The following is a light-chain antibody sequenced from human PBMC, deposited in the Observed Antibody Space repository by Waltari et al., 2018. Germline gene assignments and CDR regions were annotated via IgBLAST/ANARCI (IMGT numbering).Light chain of an antibody. Sequence: QSALTQPASVSGSPGQSITISCTGTSSDIGGYNYVSWYQHHPGKAPKLMIFDVARWPSGVSNRFSGSKSGNTASLTISGLQAEDEADYYCASYTTTRTVVFGGGTKVTVL. J-gene: IGLJ2*01. CDR2: DVA. CDR3: ASYTTTRTVV. CDR1: SSDIGGYNY. V-gene: IGLV2-14*03.